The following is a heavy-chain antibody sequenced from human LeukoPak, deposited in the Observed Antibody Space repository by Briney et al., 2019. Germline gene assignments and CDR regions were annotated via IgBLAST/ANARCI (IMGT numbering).Heavy chain of an antibody. Sequence: GRSLRLSCAASGFIFSTYGMHWVRQSPGKGLEWVAVVSNDGRNTHYAESVKGRFIISRDNSKNTLYLQINSLSAEDTAVYYCAKDRSYCSSTSCYEFDYRGQGTLVTVSS. J-gene: IGHJ4*02. CDR1: GFIFSTYG. V-gene: IGHV3-30*18. CDR3: AKDRSYCSSTSCYEFDY. CDR2: VSNDGRNT. D-gene: IGHD2-2*01.